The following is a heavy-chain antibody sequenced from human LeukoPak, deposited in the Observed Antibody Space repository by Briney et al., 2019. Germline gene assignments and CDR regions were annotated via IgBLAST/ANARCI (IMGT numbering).Heavy chain of an antibody. CDR3: ARVYSSSWYYYYYYMDV. V-gene: IGHV1-18*01. CDR1: GYTFTSYG. J-gene: IGHJ6*03. CDR2: ISAYNGNT. Sequence: ASVKVSCKASGYTFTSYGISWVRQAPGQGLEWMGWISAYNGNTNYAQKFQGRVTITRNTSISTAYMELSSLRSEDTAVYYCARVYSSSWYYYYYYMDVWGKGTTVTVSS. D-gene: IGHD6-13*01.